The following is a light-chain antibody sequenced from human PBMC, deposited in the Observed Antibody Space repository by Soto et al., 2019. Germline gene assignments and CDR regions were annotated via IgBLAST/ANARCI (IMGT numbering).Light chain of an antibody. CDR1: QSVSSSY. Sequence: EIVLTQSPGTLSLSPGERATLSCRASQSVSSSYLAWYQQKPGQAPRLLIYGASSRATGIPVRFSGSGSGTDFTLTINRLEPEDFSVYYCQQYGTSPWTVGQGTKVEIK. CDR2: GAS. J-gene: IGKJ1*01. V-gene: IGKV3-20*01. CDR3: QQYGTSPWT.